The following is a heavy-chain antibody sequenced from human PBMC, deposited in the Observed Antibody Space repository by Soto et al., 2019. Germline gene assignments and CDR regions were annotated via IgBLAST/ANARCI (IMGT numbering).Heavy chain of an antibody. Sequence: GESLKISCKGSGYSFTSYWISWVRQMPGKGLEWMGRIDPSDSYTNYSPSFQGHVTISADKSISTAYLQWSSLKASDTAMYYCARRRGYGDYLDPRSYYYVMDVWGQGTTVTGSS. V-gene: IGHV5-10-1*01. CDR1: GYSFTSYW. CDR2: IDPSDSYT. D-gene: IGHD4-17*01. CDR3: ARRRGYGDYLDPRSYYYVMDV. J-gene: IGHJ6*02.